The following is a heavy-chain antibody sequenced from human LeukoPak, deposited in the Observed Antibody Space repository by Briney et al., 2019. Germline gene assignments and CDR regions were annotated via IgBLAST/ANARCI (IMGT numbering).Heavy chain of an antibody. CDR3: ARQSTAIVGATLDY. CDR2: IIPIFGTA. J-gene: IGHJ4*02. V-gene: IGHV1-69*13. CDR1: GGTFTSYA. Sequence: SVKVSCKASGGTFTSYAISWVRQAPGQGLEWMGGIIPIFGTANYAQKFQGRVTITADESTSTAYMELSSLRSEDTAVYYCARQSTAIVGATLDYWGQGTLVTVSS. D-gene: IGHD1-26*01.